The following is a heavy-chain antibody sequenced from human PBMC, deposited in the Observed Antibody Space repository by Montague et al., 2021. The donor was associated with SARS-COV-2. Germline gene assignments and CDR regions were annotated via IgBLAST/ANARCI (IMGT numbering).Heavy chain of an antibody. D-gene: IGHD2-2*02. CDR2: INHSGST. CDR3: ASLTLGYCSSTSCYSDWFDP. Sequence: SETLSLTCAVYGGSFSGYYWSWIRQPPGKGLEWTGEINHSGSTNYNPSLKSRVTISVDTSKNQFSLKLSSVTAADTAVYYCASLTLGYCSSTSCYSDWFDPWGQGTWSPSPQ. J-gene: IGHJ5*02. CDR1: GGSFSGYY. V-gene: IGHV4-34*01.